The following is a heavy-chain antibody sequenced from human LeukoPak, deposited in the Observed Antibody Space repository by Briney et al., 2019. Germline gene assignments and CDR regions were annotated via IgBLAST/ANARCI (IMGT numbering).Heavy chain of an antibody. Sequence: KPSETLSLTCTVSGYSISSGYYWGWIRQPPGKGLEWIGSIYHSGSTYYNPSLKSRVTISVDTSKNQFSLKLSSVTAADTAVYYCARADILTGYPFDYWGQGTLVTVSS. CDR2: IYHSGST. CDR1: GYSISSGYY. J-gene: IGHJ4*02. D-gene: IGHD3-9*01. V-gene: IGHV4-38-2*02. CDR3: ARADILTGYPFDY.